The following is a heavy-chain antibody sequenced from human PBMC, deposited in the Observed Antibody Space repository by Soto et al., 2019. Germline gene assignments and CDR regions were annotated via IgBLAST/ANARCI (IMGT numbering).Heavy chain of an antibody. J-gene: IGHJ4*02. CDR2: IKQDGSEN. V-gene: IGHV3-7*01. D-gene: IGHD5-18*01. Sequence: GGSLRLSCSASVLPFSSYWMSWVRPAPGKGLEWVANIKQDGSENYYVDSVKGRFTISRDNAKNSLYLQMNSLRAEDAAVYYCARDYSLRTYYFDYWGQGTLVTVSS. CDR3: ARDYSLRTYYFDY. CDR1: VLPFSSYW.